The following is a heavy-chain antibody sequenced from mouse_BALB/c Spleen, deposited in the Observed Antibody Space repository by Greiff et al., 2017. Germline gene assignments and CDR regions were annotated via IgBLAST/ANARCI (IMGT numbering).Heavy chain of an antibody. CDR3: ARGGGLRLPFAY. Sequence: EVKLVESGGGLVKPGGSLKLSCAASGFTFSDYYMYWVRQTPEKRLEWVATISSGGSTYYPDSVKGRFTISRDNARNILYLQMSSLRSEDTAMYYCARGGGLRLPFAYWGQGTLVTVSA. CDR1: GFTFSDYY. V-gene: IGHV5-6-5*01. J-gene: IGHJ3*01. D-gene: IGHD1-2*01. CDR2: ISSGGST.